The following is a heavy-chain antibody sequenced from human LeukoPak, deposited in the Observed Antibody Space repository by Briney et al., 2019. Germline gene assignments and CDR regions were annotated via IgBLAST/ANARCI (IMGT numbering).Heavy chain of an antibody. CDR1: GFTFSDYY. CDR2: ISSSGSTI. Sequence: PGGSLRLSCAASGFTFSDYYMSWIRQAPGKGLEWVSYISSSGSTIYYADSVKGRFTISRDNAKNSLYLQMNSLRAEDTALYYCAKVPYGDYEKAGFDYWGQGTLVTVSS. V-gene: IGHV3-11*01. D-gene: IGHD4-17*01. J-gene: IGHJ4*02. CDR3: AKVPYGDYEKAGFDY.